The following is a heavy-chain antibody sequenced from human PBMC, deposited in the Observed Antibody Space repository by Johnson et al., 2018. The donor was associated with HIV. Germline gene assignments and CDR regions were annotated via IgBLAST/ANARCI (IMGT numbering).Heavy chain of an antibody. Sequence: QVQLVESGGDVVQPGRSLRLSCAASGFTFSSYGMHWVRQAPGKGLEWVSVIYSGGSTYYADSVKGRFTISRDKSKNTLYLQLNSLRAEDTAVYYCALGGSWYAFDIWGQGTMVTVSS. CDR2: IYSGGST. D-gene: IGHD2-15*01. CDR1: GFTFSSYG. J-gene: IGHJ3*02. V-gene: IGHV3-NL1*01. CDR3: ALGGSWYAFDI.